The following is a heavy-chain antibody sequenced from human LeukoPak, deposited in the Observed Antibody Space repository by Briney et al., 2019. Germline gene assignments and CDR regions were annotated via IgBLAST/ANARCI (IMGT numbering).Heavy chain of an antibody. Sequence: ASVKVSCKASGYTFTSYGISWVRQAPGQGLEWMGWISAYNGNTNYAQKLQGRVTMTTDTSTSTAYMELSSLRSEDTAVYYCARGVQWGGGPAGYFYKDVWGKGTTVTISS. J-gene: IGHJ6*03. CDR3: ARGVQWGGGPAGYFYKDV. D-gene: IGHD2-2*01. CDR1: GYTFTSYG. CDR2: ISAYNGNT. V-gene: IGHV1-18*01.